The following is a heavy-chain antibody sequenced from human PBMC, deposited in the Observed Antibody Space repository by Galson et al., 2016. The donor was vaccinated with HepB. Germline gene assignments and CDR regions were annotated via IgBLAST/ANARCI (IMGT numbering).Heavy chain of an antibody. V-gene: IGHV3-7*03. CDR1: GFTFSRYW. Sequence: SLRLSCAASGFTFSRYWMSWVRQAPGKGLEWVANVKRDGSERYYVDSVKGRFTLSRDNAKNSLFLQMNSLRVEDTAVEYCARGANRGRPFDYWGQGTLVNVSA. D-gene: IGHD3-10*01. CDR3: ARGANRGRPFDY. CDR2: VKRDGSER. J-gene: IGHJ4*02.